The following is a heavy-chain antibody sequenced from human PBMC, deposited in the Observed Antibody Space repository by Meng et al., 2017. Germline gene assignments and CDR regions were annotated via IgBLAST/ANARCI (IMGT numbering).Heavy chain of an antibody. CDR2: IYPGDSDT. V-gene: IGHV5-51*01. CDR1: GYSFTSYW. D-gene: IGHD3-9*01. Sequence: GGSLRLSCKGSGYSFTSYWIGWVRQMPGKGLEWMGIIYPGDSDTRYSPSFQGQVTISADKSISTAYLQWSSLKASDTAMYYCARAVHYDILTGSSAFDIWGQGTMVTGSS. CDR3: ARAVHYDILTGSSAFDI. J-gene: IGHJ3*02.